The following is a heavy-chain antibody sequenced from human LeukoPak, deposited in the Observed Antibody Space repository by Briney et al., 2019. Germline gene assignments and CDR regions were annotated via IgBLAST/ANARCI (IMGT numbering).Heavy chain of an antibody. Sequence: PGGSLRLSCAASGFTFSSYEMNWVRQAPGKGLEWASYISSSGSTIYYADSVKGRFTISRDNAKNSLYLQMNSLRAEDTAVYYCARGLYYDILTGSHRVGYYWGQGTLVTVSS. CDR1: GFTFSSYE. D-gene: IGHD3-9*01. J-gene: IGHJ4*02. V-gene: IGHV3-48*03. CDR2: ISSSGSTI. CDR3: ARGLYYDILTGSHRVGYY.